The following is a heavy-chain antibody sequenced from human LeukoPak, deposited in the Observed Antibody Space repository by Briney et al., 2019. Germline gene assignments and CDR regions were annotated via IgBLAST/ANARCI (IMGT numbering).Heavy chain of an antibody. J-gene: IGHJ6*03. CDR2: IRYDGSNK. CDR1: GFTFSNHD. D-gene: IGHD3-16*01. Sequence: GGSLRLSCAASGFTFSNHDMHWVRQAPGKGLEWVVFIRYDGSNKYYADSVKGRFTISRDNSKNTLYLQMNSLRAEDTAVYYCAKDGGAVRWGFEYYYYYMDVWGKGTTVTVSS. CDR3: AKDGGAVRWGFEYYYYYMDV. V-gene: IGHV3-30*02.